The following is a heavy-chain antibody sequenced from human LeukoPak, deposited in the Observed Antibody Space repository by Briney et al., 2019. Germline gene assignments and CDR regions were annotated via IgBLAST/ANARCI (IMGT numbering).Heavy chain of an antibody. CDR2: ISGSSNYI. Sequence: GGSLRLSCAVSGFTFSRYSMNWVRQAPGKGLEWVSSISGSSNYIYYAASVKGRFTISRDNAKNSLYLQMNSLRAEDTAVYYCARGGGYGLSFDPWGQGTLVTVSS. CDR3: ARGGGYGLSFDP. J-gene: IGHJ5*02. D-gene: IGHD3-22*01. CDR1: GFTFSRYS. V-gene: IGHV3-21*01.